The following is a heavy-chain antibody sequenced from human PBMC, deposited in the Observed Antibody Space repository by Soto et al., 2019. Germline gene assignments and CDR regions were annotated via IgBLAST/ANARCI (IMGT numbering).Heavy chain of an antibody. CDR3: ARGDPYSDTLRNDAFDI. V-gene: IGHV3-64*01. CDR1: GITFSSYA. CDR2: IGSVGGNT. Sequence: EGQLVDSGGGMVQRWGSLRLSCAASGITFSSYAMHWVRKARGKRLEYVSAIGSVGGNTYYANSVKDRFTISRDNSKNTLYLQMGSLRTEDMAVYYCARGDPYSDTLRNDAFDIWGQGTMVTVSS. J-gene: IGHJ3*02. D-gene: IGHD5-18*01.